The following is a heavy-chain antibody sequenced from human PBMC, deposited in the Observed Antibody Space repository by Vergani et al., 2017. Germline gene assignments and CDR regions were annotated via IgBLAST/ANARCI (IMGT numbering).Heavy chain of an antibody. V-gene: IGHV3-13*04. CDR1: GFTFSSYD. D-gene: IGHD3-22*01. Sequence: EVQLVESGGGLVQPGGSLRLSCAASGFTFSSYDMHWVRQATGKGLEWVSAIGTAGDTYYPGSVKGRFTISRENAKNSLYLQMNSLRAGDTAVYYCARDRRYYDSSGQNYYYYYGMDVWGQGTTVTVSS. CDR3: ARDRRYYDSSGQNYYYYYGMDV. J-gene: IGHJ6*02. CDR2: IGTAGDT.